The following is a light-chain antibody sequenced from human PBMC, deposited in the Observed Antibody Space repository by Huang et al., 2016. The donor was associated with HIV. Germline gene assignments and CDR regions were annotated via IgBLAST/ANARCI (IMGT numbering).Light chain of an antibody. J-gene: IGKJ1*01. CDR2: DAS. CDR1: LDINNY. CDR3: QQYDTLPLT. Sequence: DIQMTQSPSSLSASLGDKVTITCQASLDINNYLNWYQQKPGKVPKLLISDASDLETGVPPRFSGSRSGTNFTLTVSSLQAGDIGTYYCQQYDTLPLTFGQGTNVEI. V-gene: IGKV1-33*01.